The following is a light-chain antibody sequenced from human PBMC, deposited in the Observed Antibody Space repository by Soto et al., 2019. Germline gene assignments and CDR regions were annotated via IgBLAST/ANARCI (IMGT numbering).Light chain of an antibody. CDR1: QSISSY. Sequence: DIQMTQSPSSLSASVGDRVTITCRASQSISSYLNWYQQKPGKAPKLLIYAASSLQSGVPSRFSGSGSGTDFTLTISSLQPEDFATYYCQQSYSTLLPFGPGPKVHIK. J-gene: IGKJ3*01. CDR3: QQSYSTLLP. CDR2: AAS. V-gene: IGKV1-39*01.